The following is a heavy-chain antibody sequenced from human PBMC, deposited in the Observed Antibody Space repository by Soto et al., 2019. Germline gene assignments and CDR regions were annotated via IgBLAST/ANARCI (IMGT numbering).Heavy chain of an antibody. V-gene: IGHV3-30*18. CDR2: ISYDGNNR. D-gene: IGHD2-2*01. CDR3: AKDGDRYCTSNTCSHHFDY. Sequence: GGSLRLSCAASGFTFSSYGMHWVRQAPGKGLEWVAFISYDGNNRYYADSVKGRFTISRDNSKNTLYLQMSILRTEDTAVYYCAKDGDRYCTSNTCSHHFDYWGQGTLVTVSS. J-gene: IGHJ4*02. CDR1: GFTFSSYG.